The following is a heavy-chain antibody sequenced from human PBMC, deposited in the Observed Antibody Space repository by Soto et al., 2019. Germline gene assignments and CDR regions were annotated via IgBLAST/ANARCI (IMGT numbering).Heavy chain of an antibody. CDR2: IYYSGST. D-gene: IGHD5-18*01. CDR1: GGSISSGGYY. CDR3: ASTVVDTAMVVLGFDY. V-gene: IGHV4-31*03. Sequence: SETLSLTCTVSGGSISSGGYYWSWIRQHPGKGLEWIGYIYYSGSTYYNPSLKSRVTISVDTSKNQFSLKLSSVTAADTAVYYCASTVVDTAMVVLGFDYWGQGTLVTVSS. J-gene: IGHJ4*02.